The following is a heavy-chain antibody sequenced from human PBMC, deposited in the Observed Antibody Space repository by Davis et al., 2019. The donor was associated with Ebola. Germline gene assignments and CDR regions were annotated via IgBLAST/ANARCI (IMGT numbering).Heavy chain of an antibody. D-gene: IGHD3-22*01. V-gene: IGHV4-34*01. CDR2: INHSGRT. CDR1: GGSSSGYY. CDR3: AREGRSGYSNWFDP. J-gene: IGHJ5*02. Sequence: MPSETLSLTCAVYGGSSSGYYWCRIRQLPGKGLEWIGEINHSGRTNYNPSLKSRVTISVDTSKNQFSLKMSSVTAADTAVYYCAREGRSGYSNWFDPWGQGTLVTVSS.